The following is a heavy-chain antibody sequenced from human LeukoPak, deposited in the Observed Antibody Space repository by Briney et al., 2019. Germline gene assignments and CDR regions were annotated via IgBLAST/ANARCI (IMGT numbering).Heavy chain of an antibody. J-gene: IGHJ6*02. Sequence: GASVKVSCKASGYTFTSYDINWVRQATGQGLEWMGWMNPNSGNTGYAQKFQGRVTMTRNTSISTAYMELSSLRSEDTAVYYCARGVRGVISYYYYYGMDVWGQGTTVTVSS. CDR2: MNPNSGNT. V-gene: IGHV1-8*01. CDR1: GYTFTSYD. CDR3: ARGVRGVISYYYYYGMDV. D-gene: IGHD3-10*01.